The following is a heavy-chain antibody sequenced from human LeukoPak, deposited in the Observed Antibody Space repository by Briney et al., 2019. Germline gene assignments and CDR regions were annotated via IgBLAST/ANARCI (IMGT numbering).Heavy chain of an antibody. J-gene: IGHJ4*02. CDR2: INHSGST. D-gene: IGHD3-9*01. CDR1: GGSLSGYY. V-gene: IGHV4-34*01. Sequence: SETLSLTCAVSGGSLSGYYWTWIRQPPGKGLECIGEINHSGSTNYNPSLKSRVTISVDTSRKQFFLRLSSVTAADTAMYYCARRATYFGWRPSESPSCFDYWGQGTLVTVSS. CDR3: ARRATYFGWRPSESPSCFDY.